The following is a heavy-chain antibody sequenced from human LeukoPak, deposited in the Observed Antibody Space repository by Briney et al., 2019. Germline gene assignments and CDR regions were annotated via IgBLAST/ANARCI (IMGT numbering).Heavy chain of an antibody. CDR1: GFTFSSYA. Sequence: GGSLRLSCAASGFTFSSYAMSWVRQAPGKGLEWVSVIYSGGSTYYADSVKGRFTISRDNSKNTLYLQMNSLRAEDTAVYYCARDRVLVSTSDRGPRLHYYYYGMDVWGQGTTVTVSS. CDR2: IYSGGST. J-gene: IGHJ6*02. D-gene: IGHD2-2*01. CDR3: ARDRVLVSTSDRGPRLHYYYYGMDV. V-gene: IGHV3-66*01.